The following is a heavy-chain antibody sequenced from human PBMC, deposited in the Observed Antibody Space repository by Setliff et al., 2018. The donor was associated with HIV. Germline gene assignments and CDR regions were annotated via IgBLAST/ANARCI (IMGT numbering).Heavy chain of an antibody. Sequence: ASVKVSCKASGYTFTAYYIHWVRQAPGHELQLMGRIEPSSGGTNYIQKFQGRVTITRDTSIDTVYMELTGLTSDDTAVYYCARQDHSSVNTGSLYAFDVWGQGTMVTVSS. D-gene: IGHD2-8*02. CDR1: GYTFTAYY. CDR3: ARQDHSSVNTGSLYAFDV. J-gene: IGHJ3*01. V-gene: IGHV1-2*06. CDR2: IEPSSGGT.